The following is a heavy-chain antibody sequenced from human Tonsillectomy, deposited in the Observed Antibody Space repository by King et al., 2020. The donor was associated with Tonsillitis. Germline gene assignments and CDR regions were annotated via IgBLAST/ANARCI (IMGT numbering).Heavy chain of an antibody. V-gene: IGHV3-7*01. CDR2: INQDRSEK. J-gene: IGHJ6*02. Sequence: VQLVESGGGLVQPGGSLRLSCAASRFTFNNYWMTWVRQAPGKGLEWVANINQDRSEKYYVDSVKGRFSISRDNAKNSLYLQMNSLRVEDTAVYYCARQGSAWSGLDYYYYGMDVWGQGTTVTVSS. D-gene: IGHD6-19*01. CDR3: ARQGSAWSGLDYYYYGMDV. CDR1: RFTFNNYW.